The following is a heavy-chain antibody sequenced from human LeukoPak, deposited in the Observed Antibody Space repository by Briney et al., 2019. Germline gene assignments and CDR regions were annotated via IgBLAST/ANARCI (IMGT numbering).Heavy chain of an antibody. J-gene: IGHJ4*01. D-gene: IGHD5-24*01. CDR1: GFTFSSYA. CDR3: AKGSSREGYNCVVY. CDR2: ITGSGGST. V-gene: IGHV3-23*01. Sequence: GGSLRLSCAASGFTFSSYAMSWVRQAPGKGLEWVSAITGSGGSTYYADSVKGRFTISRDHSKNTLYLQMNSLRAEDTAVYYCAKGSSREGYNCVVYWGHGTLVTVSS.